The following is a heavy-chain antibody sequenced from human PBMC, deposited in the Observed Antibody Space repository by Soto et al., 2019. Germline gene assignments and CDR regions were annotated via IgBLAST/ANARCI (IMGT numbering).Heavy chain of an antibody. D-gene: IGHD3-22*01. CDR2: IDPSDSYT. V-gene: IGHV5-10-1*01. CDR3: ARQDYYDSSGYYYTHYYYYGMDV. Sequence: ESLKISCKGSGYSFTSYWISWVRQMPGKGLEWMGRIDPSDSYTNYSPSFQGHVTISADKSISTAYLQWSSLKASDTAMYYCARQDYYDSSGYYYTHYYYYGMDVWGQGTTVTVSS. CDR1: GYSFTSYW. J-gene: IGHJ6*02.